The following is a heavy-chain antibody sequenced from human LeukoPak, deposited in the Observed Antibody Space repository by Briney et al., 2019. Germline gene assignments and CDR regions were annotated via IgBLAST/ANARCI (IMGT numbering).Heavy chain of an antibody. CDR2: IHYTGNT. CDR3: ARQFESLRSVAYDL. D-gene: IGHD4-17*01. J-gene: IGHJ3*01. V-gene: IGHV4-59*01. CDR1: GGSITNYY. Sequence: PSETLSLTCSVSGGSITNYYWTWLRQSPEKGLEWLGYIHYTGNTKYNPSLKRRIAISVDASKNHFSLRLRSVTAADTAMYYCARQFESLRSVAYDLWGQGAMVIVSS.